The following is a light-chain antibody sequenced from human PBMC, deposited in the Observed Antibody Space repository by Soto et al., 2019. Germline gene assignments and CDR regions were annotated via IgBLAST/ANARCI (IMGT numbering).Light chain of an antibody. CDR3: SSYISSSTYVV. J-gene: IGLJ2*01. Sequence: QSVLTQPASVSGSPGQSITISCTGTSSDVGGYNYVSWYQQEPGKAPKLMIYEVTNRPSGVSNRFSGSKSGNTASLTISSLQAEDEADYYCSSYISSSTYVVFGGGTKLTVL. CDR1: SSDVGGYNY. CDR2: EVT. V-gene: IGLV2-14*01.